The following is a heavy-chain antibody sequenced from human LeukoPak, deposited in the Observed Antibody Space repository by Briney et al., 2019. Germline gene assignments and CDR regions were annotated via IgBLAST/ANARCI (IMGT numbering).Heavy chain of an antibody. CDR2: ISTSGGSS. J-gene: IGHJ4*02. CDR3: AIMHPYYDGSGYWVQ. CDR1: GFTFGSYA. D-gene: IGHD3-22*01. Sequence: GGSLRLSCAASGFTFGSYAMSWVRQAPGKGLKWVSGISTSGGSSSYADSVKGRFTISRDNPRNTLYMEMNSLRAEDTALYYCAIMHPYYDGSGYWVQWGQGTLVTVSS. V-gene: IGHV3-23*01.